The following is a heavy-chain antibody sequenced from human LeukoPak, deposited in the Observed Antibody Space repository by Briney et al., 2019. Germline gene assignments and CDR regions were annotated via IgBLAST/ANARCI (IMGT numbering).Heavy chain of an antibody. D-gene: IGHD4-17*01. CDR2: ICYSGST. CDR1: GGSISSYY. CDR3: ARLPTVTFFDY. Sequence: PSQSLSLTCTVSGGSISSYYWSWIRQPPGKGLEWIGYICYSGSTNDSPSLKSRVTISVDSSKNQCSLKLSSVTAADAAVYYCARLPTVTFFDYWGQGTLVTVSP. J-gene: IGHJ4*02. V-gene: IGHV4-59*12.